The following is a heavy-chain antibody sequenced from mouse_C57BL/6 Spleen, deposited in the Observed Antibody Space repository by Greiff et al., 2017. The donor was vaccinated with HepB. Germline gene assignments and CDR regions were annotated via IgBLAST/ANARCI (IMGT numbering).Heavy chain of an antibody. J-gene: IGHJ4*01. Sequence: VQLQQSGAELVKPGASVKISCKASGYAFSSYWMNWVKQRPGKGLEWIGQIYPGDGDTNYNGKFKGKATLTADKSSSTAYMQLSSLTSEDAAVYFWAREDYDHAMDYWGQGTSVTVSS. CDR1: GYAFSSYW. V-gene: IGHV1-80*01. CDR2: IYPGDGDT. CDR3: AREDYDHAMDY. D-gene: IGHD2-4*01.